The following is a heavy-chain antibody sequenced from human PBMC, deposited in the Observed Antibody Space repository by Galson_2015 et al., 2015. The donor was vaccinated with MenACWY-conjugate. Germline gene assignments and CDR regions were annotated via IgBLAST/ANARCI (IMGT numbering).Heavy chain of an antibody. J-gene: IGHJ4*02. V-gene: IGHV3-7*03. CDR2: IKQDGSEK. CDR1: GFTFSRYW. Sequence: SLRLSCAASGFTFSRYWPSWVRQAPGKGLEWVANIKQDGSEKYYVASVKGRFTISRDNAKNSLYLQMNSLRADDTAVYYCAREEVDCTGGRCSSYFDYWGQGTLVTVPS. CDR3: AREEVDCTGGRCSSYFDY. D-gene: IGHD2-15*01.